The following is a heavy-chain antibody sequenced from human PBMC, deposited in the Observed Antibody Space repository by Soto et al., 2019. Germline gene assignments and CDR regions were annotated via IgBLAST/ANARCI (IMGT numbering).Heavy chain of an antibody. CDR2: IFDSGST. CDR1: GGSISGGVYY. Sequence: QVQLQESGPGLVKPSQTLSLTCTVSGGSISGGVYYWSWIRQPPGKGLEWIGYIFDSGSTYYNPSLKSRVTISVDKSKNQFSLRLSSVPAADTAVYYCAREIIPLTTDWYFDLWGRGTLVTVSS. V-gene: IGHV4-30-4*01. J-gene: IGHJ2*01. D-gene: IGHD4-17*01. CDR3: AREIIPLTTDWYFDL.